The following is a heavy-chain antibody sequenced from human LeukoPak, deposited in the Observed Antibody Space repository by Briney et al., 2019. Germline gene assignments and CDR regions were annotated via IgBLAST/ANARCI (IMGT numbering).Heavy chain of an antibody. J-gene: IGHJ4*02. CDR1: GFTFSSYW. Sequence: GGSLRLSCVASGFTFSSYWMSWARQAPGKGLEWVANIKQDGSEKYYVDSVKGRFTISRDNAKNSLYLQMNSLRAEDTAVYYCATSRDVLLWFGELYWGQGTLVTVSS. CDR2: IKQDGSEK. V-gene: IGHV3-7*01. D-gene: IGHD3-10*01. CDR3: ATSRDVLLWFGELY.